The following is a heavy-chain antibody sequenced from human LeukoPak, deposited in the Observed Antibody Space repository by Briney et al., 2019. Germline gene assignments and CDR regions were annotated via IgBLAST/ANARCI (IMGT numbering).Heavy chain of an antibody. CDR1: GFTFSSYA. D-gene: IGHD5-18*01. V-gene: IGHV3-30-3*01. J-gene: IGHJ4*02. CDR3: ARDYSYGFLN. Sequence: GGSLRLSCAASGFTFSSYAMHWVRQAPGKGLEWVAVISYDGSNKYYADSVKGRFTISRDNAKNSLYLQMNSLRAEDTAVYYCARDYSYGFLNWGQGTLVTVSS. CDR2: ISYDGSNK.